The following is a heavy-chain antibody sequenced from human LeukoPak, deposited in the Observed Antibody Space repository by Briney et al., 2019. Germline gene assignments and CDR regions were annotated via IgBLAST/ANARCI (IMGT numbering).Heavy chain of an antibody. V-gene: IGHV4-59*01. D-gene: IGHD2-2*01. J-gene: IGHJ4*02. CDR2: IYYSGST. Sequence: SETLSLTCTVSGGSISSYYWSWIRQPPGKGLEWIGYIYYSGSTNYNPSLKSRVTISVDTSKNQFSLKLSSVTAADTAVYYCAGASYQRGYYFDYWGQGTLVTVSS. CDR3: AGASYQRGYYFDY. CDR1: GGSISSYY.